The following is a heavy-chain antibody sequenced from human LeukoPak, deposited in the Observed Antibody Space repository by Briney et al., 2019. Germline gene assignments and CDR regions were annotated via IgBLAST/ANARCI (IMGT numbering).Heavy chain of an antibody. Sequence: ASVKVSCKVSGYTLTELSMHWVRQAPGKGLEWMGGFDPEDGETIYAQKFQGRVTMTEDTSTDTAYMELSSLRSEDTAVYYCATDVSSGWYAPFNYWGQGTLVTVSS. J-gene: IGHJ4*02. CDR2: FDPEDGET. CDR3: ATDVSSGWYAPFNY. V-gene: IGHV1-24*01. CDR1: GYTLTELS. D-gene: IGHD6-19*01.